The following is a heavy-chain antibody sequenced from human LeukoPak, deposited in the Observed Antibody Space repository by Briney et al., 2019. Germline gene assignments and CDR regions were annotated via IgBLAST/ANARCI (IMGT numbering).Heavy chain of an antibody. CDR1: GFTVSSNY. CDR2: IYSGGST. D-gene: IGHD6-13*01. CDR3: ARGIAAAGRATYYFDY. J-gene: IGHJ4*02. V-gene: IGHV3-53*01. Sequence: GGSLRLSCAASGFTVSSNYMSWVRQAPGKGLKWVSVIYSGGSTYYADSVKGRFTISRDNSKNTLYLQMNSLRAEDTAVYYCARGIAAAGRATYYFDYWGQGTLVTVSS.